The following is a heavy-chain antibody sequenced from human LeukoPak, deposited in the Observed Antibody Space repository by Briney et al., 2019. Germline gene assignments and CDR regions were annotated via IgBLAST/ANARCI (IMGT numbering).Heavy chain of an antibody. CDR2: IYYSGST. D-gene: IGHD3-10*01. V-gene: IGHV4-59*01. CDR1: GGSISTYY. CDR3: ARAGYYYGSGIRMPFFDY. J-gene: IGHJ4*02. Sequence: PSETLSLTCSVSGGSISTYYWSWIRQPPGQGLEYIGYIYYSGSTNYNPSLKSRLTISVDTSNNHFSLKLSSVTAADTAVYYCARAGYYYGSGIRMPFFDYWGQGTLVTVSS.